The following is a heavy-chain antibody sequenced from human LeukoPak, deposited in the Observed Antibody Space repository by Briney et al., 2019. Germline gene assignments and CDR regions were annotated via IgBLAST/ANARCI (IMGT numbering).Heavy chain of an antibody. D-gene: IGHD3-9*01. V-gene: IGHV3-21*01. CDR2: ISSSSGYI. CDR3: ARGVESTGYSDY. Sequence: GGSLRHPCAASGFTFSAYSMNWVRQAPGKGLEWVSYISSSSGYIYYADSVKGRFTISRDNAKNSLYLQMNSLRAEDTAVYYCARGVESTGYSDYWGRGTLVTVSS. CDR1: GFTFSAYS. J-gene: IGHJ4*02.